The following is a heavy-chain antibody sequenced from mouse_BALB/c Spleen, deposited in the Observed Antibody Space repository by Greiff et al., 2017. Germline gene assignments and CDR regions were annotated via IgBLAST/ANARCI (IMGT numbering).Heavy chain of an antibody. CDR2: INSNGGST. V-gene: IGHV5-6-3*01. CDR3: AREFYRYYDWYFDV. CDR1: GFTFSSYG. Sequence: EVQVVESGGGLVQPGGSLKLSCAASGFTFSSYGMSWVRQTPDKRLELVATINSNGGSTYYPDSVKGRFTISRDNAKNTLYLQMSSLKSEDTAMYYCAREFYRYYDWYFDVWGAGTTVTVSS. D-gene: IGHD2-14*01. J-gene: IGHJ1*01.